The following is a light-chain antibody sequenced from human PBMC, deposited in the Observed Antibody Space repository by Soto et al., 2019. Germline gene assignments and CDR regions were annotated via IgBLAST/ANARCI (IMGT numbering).Light chain of an antibody. CDR1: QSISSW. Sequence: DIQMTQSPSFVSSSVGDRVTITCRSSQSISSWLSWYQQKPGTAPTLLVYKASTLQDVVPSRFSGSGSVTDFTLTITSLQPEDVGTYYCHQASSFPLTFGGGTKVEIK. V-gene: IGKV1-12*01. CDR3: HQASSFPLT. J-gene: IGKJ4*01. CDR2: KAS.